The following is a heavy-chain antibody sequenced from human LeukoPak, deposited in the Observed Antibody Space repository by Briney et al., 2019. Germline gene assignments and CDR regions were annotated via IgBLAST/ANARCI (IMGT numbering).Heavy chain of an antibody. CDR1: GFTFSTYS. CDR3: ARDNNESFDY. V-gene: IGHV3-21*01. Sequence: PGGSLRLSCAASGFTFSTYSMKWVRQAPGKGLEWVSSISGSRTYIYYADSVKGRFTISRDNAKNSLYLQMNSLRAEDTAVYYCARDNNESFDYWGQGTLVTVSS. D-gene: IGHD1/OR15-1a*01. J-gene: IGHJ4*02. CDR2: ISGSRTYI.